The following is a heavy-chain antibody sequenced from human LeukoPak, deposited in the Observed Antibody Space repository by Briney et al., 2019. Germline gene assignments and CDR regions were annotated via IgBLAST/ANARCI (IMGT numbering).Heavy chain of an antibody. CDR3: ARDGVVPDQLDY. CDR2: IKQDGSEK. J-gene: IGHJ4*02. D-gene: IGHD2-2*01. V-gene: IGHV3-7*01. CDR1: GFTFSSYW. Sequence: GGSLRLSXAASGFTFSSYWMSWVRQAPGKGLEWVANIKQDGSEKYYVDSVKGRFTISRDNAKNSLYLQMSSLRAEDTAVYYCARDGVVPDQLDYWGQGTLVTVSS.